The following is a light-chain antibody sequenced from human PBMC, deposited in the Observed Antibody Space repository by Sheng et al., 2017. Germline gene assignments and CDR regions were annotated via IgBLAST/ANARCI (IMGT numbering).Light chain of an antibody. V-gene: IGLV3-21*02. CDR1: NIGIKS. CDR2: DNS. CDR3: QVWDGSTDHWV. Sequence: SYVLTQPPSLSVAPGQTASITCGGNNIGIKSVHWYQQKPGQAPVLVVSDNSDRPSGIPERFSGSNSGNTATLTISRVEARDEADFYCQVWDGSTDHWVFGGGTKLTVL. J-gene: IGLJ3*02.